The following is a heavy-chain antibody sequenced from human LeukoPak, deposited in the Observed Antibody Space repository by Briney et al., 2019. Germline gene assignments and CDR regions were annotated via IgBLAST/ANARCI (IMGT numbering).Heavy chain of an antibody. J-gene: IGHJ4*02. V-gene: IGHV4-59*01. Sequence: PSETLSLTCTVSGFSISRYYWSWVRQPPGKGLEWVGYIYYSGSTNYNPSLKSRVTISVDTSKNQFSLKLSSVTAADTAVYYCARVADILTGYYLDYWGQGTLVIVSS. CDR1: GFSISRYY. CDR3: ARVADILTGYYLDY. CDR2: IYYSGST. D-gene: IGHD3-9*01.